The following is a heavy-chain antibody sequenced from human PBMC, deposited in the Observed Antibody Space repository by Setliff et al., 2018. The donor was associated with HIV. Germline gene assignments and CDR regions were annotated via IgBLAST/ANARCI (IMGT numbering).Heavy chain of an antibody. V-gene: IGHV1-69*05. CDR1: GGTFSSYA. Sequence: GASVKVSCKASGGTFSSYAISWVRQAPGQGLEWMGGIIPIFGTANYAQKFQGRVTITTDESTSTAYMGLSSLRSEDTAVYYCARVADRYYYGSGSQYYFDYWGQGTLVTVSS. J-gene: IGHJ4*02. D-gene: IGHD3-10*01. CDR2: IIPIFGTA. CDR3: ARVADRYYYGSGSQYYFDY.